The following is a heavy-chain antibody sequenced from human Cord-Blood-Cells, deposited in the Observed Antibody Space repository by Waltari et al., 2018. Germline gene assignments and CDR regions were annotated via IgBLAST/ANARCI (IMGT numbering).Heavy chain of an antibody. CDR2: IWYDGSNK. CDR1: GFPLSSHG. J-gene: IGHJ4*02. D-gene: IGHD3-10*01. V-gene: IGHV3-33*08. CDR3: ARDSQGMVQGVFDY. Sequence: QVQLVEFGGGVVQPGRALGLPWAGAGFPLSSHGMHWVRQAPGKGLEWVAVIWYDGSNKYYADSVKGRFTISRDNSKNTLYLQMNSLRAEDTAVYYCARDSQGMVQGVFDYWGQGTLVTVSS.